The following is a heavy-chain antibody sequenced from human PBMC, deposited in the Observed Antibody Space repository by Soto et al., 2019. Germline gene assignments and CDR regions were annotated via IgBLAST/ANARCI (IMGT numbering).Heavy chain of an antibody. CDR1: GGSISSSSYY. V-gene: IGHV4-39*01. CDR2: AYYSGST. Sequence: QLQLQESGPGLVKNSETLSLTCTVSGGSISSSSYYWGWIRQPPGKGLEWIGSAYYSGSTYYNPSLKRRVTMSVDTSKNQFYLKRSSVTAADTAVYYCATIVLIEMGTTPFDYWGQGTLVTVSS. J-gene: IGHJ4*02. CDR3: ATIVLIEMGTTPFDY. D-gene: IGHD1-1*01.